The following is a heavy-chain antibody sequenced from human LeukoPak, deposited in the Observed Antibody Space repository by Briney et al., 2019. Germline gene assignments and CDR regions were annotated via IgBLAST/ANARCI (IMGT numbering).Heavy chain of an antibody. D-gene: IGHD3-22*01. J-gene: IGHJ3*02. V-gene: IGHV4-39*01. CDR1: GDPISSSGHW. CDR2: ISYSGSP. Sequence: SETLSLTCTVSGDPISSSGHWWGWIRQPPGEGLEWIGSISYSGSPSYNPSLKSRVTISVDTSKNQLSLRLSSVTAADTAVYYCARSPMIVTAFDIWGQGTMVTVSS. CDR3: ARSPMIVTAFDI.